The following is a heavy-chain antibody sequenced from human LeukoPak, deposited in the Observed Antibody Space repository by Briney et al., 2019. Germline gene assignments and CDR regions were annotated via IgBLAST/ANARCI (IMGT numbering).Heavy chain of an antibody. CDR1: GYTFTSYY. CDR3: ARAHLGYCSGGSCYTAPSFDY. D-gene: IGHD2-15*01. J-gene: IGHJ4*02. V-gene: IGHV1-46*01. Sequence: ASVKVSCKASGYTFTSYYMHWVRQAPGQGLEWMGIINPSGGSTSYAQKFQGRVTMTRDTSTSTVYMELSSLRSEDTAVYYCARAHLGYCSGGSCYTAPSFDYWGQGTLVTVSS. CDR2: INPSGGST.